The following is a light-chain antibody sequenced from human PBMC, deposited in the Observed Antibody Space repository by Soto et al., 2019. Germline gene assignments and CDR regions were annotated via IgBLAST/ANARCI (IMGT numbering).Light chain of an antibody. CDR3: QQYNDWPFT. J-gene: IGKJ3*01. Sequence: EIVMTQSPGTLSVSPGERATLSCRASQSVSVNLAWYQQKPGQAPRLLIYGVSTRATGIPARFSGSESGTEFTLTISSLQSEDFAVYYCQQYNDWPFTFGPGTKVDI. CDR1: QSVSVN. CDR2: GVS. V-gene: IGKV3-15*01.